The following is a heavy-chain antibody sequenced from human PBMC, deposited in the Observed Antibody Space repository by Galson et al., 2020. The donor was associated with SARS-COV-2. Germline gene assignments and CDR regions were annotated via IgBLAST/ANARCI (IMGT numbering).Heavy chain of an antibody. J-gene: IGHJ3*02. D-gene: IGHD3-10*01. CDR3: ARRYFGSGSYHDAFDI. CDR2: IYHSGST. V-gene: IGHV4-38-2*02. CDR1: GYSVSSGYY. Sequence: SETLSLTCTVSGYSVSSGYYWGWIRQPPGKGLEWIGTIYHSGSTYYNPSLKSRLTISLDTSKNQFSLKLSSVTAADTAVYYCARRYFGSGSYHDAFDIWGQGTMVTVSS.